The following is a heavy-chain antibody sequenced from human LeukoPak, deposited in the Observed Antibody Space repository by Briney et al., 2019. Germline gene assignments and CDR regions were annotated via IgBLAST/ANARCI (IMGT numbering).Heavy chain of an antibody. CDR1: GGSFSSSSYY. D-gene: IGHD3-10*01. Sequence: SETLSLTCTVSGGSFSSSSYYWGWIRQPPGKGLEWIGNIYYSGNTYYNPSLKSRLTISIDTSKNQFSLKLSSVTAADTAVYYCARVAYGSGSRLIDCWGQGTLVTISS. V-gene: IGHV4-39*07. CDR2: IYYSGNT. CDR3: ARVAYGSGSRLIDC. J-gene: IGHJ4*02.